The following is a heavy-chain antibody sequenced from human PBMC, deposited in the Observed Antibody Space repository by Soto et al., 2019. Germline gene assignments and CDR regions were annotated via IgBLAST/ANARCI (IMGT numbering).Heavy chain of an antibody. J-gene: IGHJ6*02. CDR3: ASIPGWEHSNYYYGMDV. V-gene: IGHV3-33*01. D-gene: IGHD3-9*01. Sequence: PGGSLRLSCAASGFTFSSYGMHWVRQAPGKGLEWVAVIWYDGSNKYYADSVKGRFTISRDNSKNTLYLQMNSLRAEDTAVYYCASIPGWEHSNYYYGMDVWGQGTTVTVSS. CDR1: GFTFSSYG. CDR2: IWYDGSNK.